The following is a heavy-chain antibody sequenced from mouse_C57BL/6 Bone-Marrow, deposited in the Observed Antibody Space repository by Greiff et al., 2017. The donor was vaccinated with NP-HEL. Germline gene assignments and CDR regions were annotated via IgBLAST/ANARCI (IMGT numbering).Heavy chain of an antibody. Sequence: EVNLVESGGDLVKPGGSLKLSCAASGFTFSSYGMSWVRQTPDKRLEWVATISSGGSYTYYPDSVKGRFTISRDNAKNTLYLQMSSLKSEDTAMYYCADWFAYWGQGTLVTVSA. CDR1: GFTFSSYG. CDR2: ISSGGSYT. CDR3: ADWFAY. V-gene: IGHV5-6*01. J-gene: IGHJ3*01.